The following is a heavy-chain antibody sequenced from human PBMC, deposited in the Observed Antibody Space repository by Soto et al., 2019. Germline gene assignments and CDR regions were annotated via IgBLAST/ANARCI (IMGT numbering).Heavy chain of an antibody. CDR3: ARSVATPGTNIDF. CDR1: GGSMNGYY. Sequence: LSLTCSVSGGSMNGYYWSWIRQTPGQGLEWLGFIYFSGSTRYNPSLMSRLTISLDKSKRQFSMSLSSVTAADTAVYYCARSVATPGTNIDFWGQGTLVTVSS. V-gene: IGHV4-4*09. J-gene: IGHJ4*02. D-gene: IGHD6-13*01. CDR2: IYFSGST.